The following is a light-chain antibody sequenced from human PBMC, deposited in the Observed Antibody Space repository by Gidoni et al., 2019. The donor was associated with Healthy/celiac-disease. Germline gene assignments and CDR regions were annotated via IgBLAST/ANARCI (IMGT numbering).Light chain of an antibody. V-gene: IGKV1-5*03. J-gene: IGKJ1*01. CDR3: QQYNSYSRT. CDR2: KAS. Sequence: DIHMTQSPSTLSASVGDRVTITCRASKSSSSWLAWYQQKPGKAPKLLIYKASSLESGVPSRFSGSGSGTEFTLTISSLQPDDFATYYCQQYNSYSRTFXQXTKVXIK. CDR1: KSSSSW.